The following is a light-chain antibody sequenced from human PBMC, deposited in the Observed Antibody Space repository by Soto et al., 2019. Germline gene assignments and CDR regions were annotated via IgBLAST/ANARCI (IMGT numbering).Light chain of an antibody. Sequence: QSVLTQPASVSGSAGQSIAISCTGTSSDVGGYNYVSWYQQHPGKAPKLLLSEVSKRPPGVSDRFSGSKSGNTASLTISGLQTQDEADYYCSSFTSAYTFVFGTGTKSPS. CDR3: SSFTSAYTFV. CDR1: SSDVGGYNY. J-gene: IGLJ1*01. CDR2: EVS. V-gene: IGLV2-14*01.